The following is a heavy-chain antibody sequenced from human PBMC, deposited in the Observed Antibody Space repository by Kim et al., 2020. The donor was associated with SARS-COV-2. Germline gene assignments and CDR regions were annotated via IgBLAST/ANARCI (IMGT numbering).Heavy chain of an antibody. CDR2: MNPNSGNT. Sequence: ASVKVSCKASGYTFTSYDINWVRQATGQGLEWMGWMNPNSGNTGYAQKFQGRVTMTRNTSISTAYMELSSLRSEDTAMYYCARLIAAAGSFDPWGQGTLVTVSS. D-gene: IGHD6-13*01. CDR1: GYTFTSYD. CDR3: ARLIAAAGSFDP. V-gene: IGHV1-8*01. J-gene: IGHJ5*02.